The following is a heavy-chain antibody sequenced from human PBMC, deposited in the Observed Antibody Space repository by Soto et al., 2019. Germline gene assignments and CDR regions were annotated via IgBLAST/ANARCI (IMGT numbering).Heavy chain of an antibody. CDR1: GDSYSISTYS. D-gene: IGHD6-19*01. J-gene: IGHJ5*02. CDR2: IYQSGVT. CDR3: AGMPYTSGLTSDP. V-gene: IGHV4-30-2*01. Sequence: SETLSLTCNMSGDSYSISTYSWGWIRQPPGKALQWIGFIYQSGVTSYNPSLASRVSISLDRSNNQCSLKLKSVTAADTAVYFCAGMPYTSGLTSDPSGPAPLVTVSS.